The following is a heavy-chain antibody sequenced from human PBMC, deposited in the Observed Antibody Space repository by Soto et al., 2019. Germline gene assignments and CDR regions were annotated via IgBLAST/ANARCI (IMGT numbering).Heavy chain of an antibody. CDR3: ARSIVVVTALDY. CDR2: INAGNGNT. CDR1: GYTFTSYA. V-gene: IGHV1-3*05. Sequence: QVQLVQSGAEEKKPGASVKVSCKAPGYTFTSYAMHWVRQAPGQRLEWMGWINAGNGNTKYSQKFQGRVTITRDTSARAAYRELSSLRSEDTAVYYCARSIVVVTALDYWGQGTLVTVSS. J-gene: IGHJ4*02. D-gene: IGHD2-21*02.